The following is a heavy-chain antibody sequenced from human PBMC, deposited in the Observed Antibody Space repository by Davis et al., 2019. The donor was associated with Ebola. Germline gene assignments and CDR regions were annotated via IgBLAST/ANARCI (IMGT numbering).Heavy chain of an antibody. CDR1: GYTFTGYY. CDR3: ARGYSSGWYGFDD. CDR2: INPNSGGT. Sequence: AASVQVSCQASGYTFTGYYMHWVRQAPGQGLEWMGWINPNSGGTNYAQKFQGRVTMTRDTSISTAHMELSRLRSDATAVYYGARGYSSGWYGFDDWGQGTLVTVSS. J-gene: IGHJ4*02. D-gene: IGHD6-19*01. V-gene: IGHV1-2*02.